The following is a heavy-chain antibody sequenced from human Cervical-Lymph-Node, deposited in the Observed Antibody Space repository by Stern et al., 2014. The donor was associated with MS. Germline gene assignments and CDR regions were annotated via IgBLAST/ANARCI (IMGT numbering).Heavy chain of an antibody. CDR3: TKRESDFLSGGFDP. D-gene: IGHD3-3*01. CDR1: GFTFSVYG. CDR2: ISYDGSNK. Sequence: VQLVESGGGVVQPGRSLRLSCAASGFTFSVYGMHWVRQAPGKGLEWVALISYDGSNKSYADSVKGRFTISRDNSKDTLYLQMNSLRSEDTAVYYCTKRESDFLSGGFDPWGQGTLVTVSS. V-gene: IGHV3-30*18. J-gene: IGHJ5*02.